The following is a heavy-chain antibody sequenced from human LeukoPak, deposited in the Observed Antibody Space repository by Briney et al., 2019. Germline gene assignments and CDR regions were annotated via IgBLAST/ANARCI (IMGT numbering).Heavy chain of an antibody. CDR3: ARDRYYGGT. CDR1: GFTFSTYN. D-gene: IGHD4-23*01. J-gene: IGHJ4*02. V-gene: IGHV3-48*04. Sequence: GGSLRLSCAASGFTFSTYNMNWVRQAPGKGLEWVSYISSSSTTIYYADSVKGRFTISRDNAKNSLYLQMNSLRVEDTALYYCARDRYYGGTWGQGTLVTVSS. CDR2: ISSSSTTI.